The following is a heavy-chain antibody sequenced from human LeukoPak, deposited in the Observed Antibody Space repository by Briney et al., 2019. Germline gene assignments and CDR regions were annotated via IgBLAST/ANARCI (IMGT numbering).Heavy chain of an antibody. CDR3: ARARYSSSWYLIESYYYYMDV. D-gene: IGHD6-13*01. CDR2: ISAYNGNT. J-gene: IGHJ6*03. Sequence: GASVTVSFKASGYTFTSYGISWVRQAPGQGLEWMGWISAYNGNTNYAQKLQGRVTMTTDTSTSTAYMEPRSLRSDDTAVCYCARARYSSSWYLIESYYYYMDVWGKGTTVTISS. V-gene: IGHV1-18*01. CDR1: GYTFTSYG.